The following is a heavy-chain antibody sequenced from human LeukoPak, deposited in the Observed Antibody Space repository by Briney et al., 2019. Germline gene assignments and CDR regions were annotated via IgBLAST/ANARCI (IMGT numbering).Heavy chain of an antibody. D-gene: IGHD2-15*01. CDR2: ITWNRDNI. J-gene: IGHJ6*02. Sequence: GGSLRLSCAASGFTFDDYAMHWVRQAPRKGLEWVSGITWNRDNIGYGDSVKGRFTISRDNVKNALYLQMNSLRPEDTALYYCAKDLGSAITSALVLDVWGQGTTVIVSS. CDR3: AKDLGSAITSALVLDV. CDR1: GFTFDDYA. V-gene: IGHV3-9*01.